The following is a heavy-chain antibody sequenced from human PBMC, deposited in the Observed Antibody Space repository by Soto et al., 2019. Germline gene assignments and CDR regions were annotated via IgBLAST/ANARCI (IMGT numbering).Heavy chain of an antibody. V-gene: IGHV1-69*06. CDR3: ATVGSRDGYNYVLDQ. Sequence: QVQVVQSGAEVKKPGSSVKISCKASGRIFSSFPSSWVRQVPGQGLEWMGGVISASGSVTYAPQFQGRVTITAVTSAGLGYLELTSLTSEDTAIYYCATVGSRDGYNYVLDQWGPGTMVTVSS. J-gene: IGHJ1*01. CDR2: VISASGSV. D-gene: IGHD5-18*01. CDR1: GRIFSSFP.